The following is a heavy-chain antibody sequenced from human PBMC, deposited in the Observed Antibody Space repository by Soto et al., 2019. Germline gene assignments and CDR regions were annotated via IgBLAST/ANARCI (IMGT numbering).Heavy chain of an antibody. Sequence: SETLSLTCTVSGGSISSSGYYWGWIRQPPGKGLEWIGTIYYSGSTYYNPSLKSRVTISVDTSKNQFSLKLSSVTAAHTAVYYCATSNCFDPWGQGTLVTVSS. J-gene: IGHJ5*02. CDR3: ATSNCFDP. CDR1: GGSISSSGYY. CDR2: IYYSGST. V-gene: IGHV4-39*01.